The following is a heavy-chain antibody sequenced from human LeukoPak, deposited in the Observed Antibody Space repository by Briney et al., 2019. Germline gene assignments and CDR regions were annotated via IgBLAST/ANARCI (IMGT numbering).Heavy chain of an antibody. CDR1: GFTFSGSA. CDR2: IRSKANSYAT. D-gene: IGHD6-19*01. J-gene: IGHJ4*02. CDR3: SHSSGGDY. V-gene: IGHV3-73*01. Sequence: GGSLRLSCAASGFTFSGSAMHWARQASGKGLEWVGRIRSKANSYATAYAASVKGRFTISRDDSKNTAYLQMNSLKTEDTAVYYCSHSSGGDYWGQGTLVTVSS.